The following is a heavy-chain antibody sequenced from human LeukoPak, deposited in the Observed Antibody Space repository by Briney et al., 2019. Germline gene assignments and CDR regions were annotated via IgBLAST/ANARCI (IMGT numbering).Heavy chain of an antibody. J-gene: IGHJ3*01. V-gene: IGHV3-53*01. D-gene: IGHD3-10*01. CDR1: GFSVSSNY. CDR3: ARDVYGSGLGALDL. Sequence: GGSLRLSCVVSGFSVSSNYMSWVRQAPGKGLEWVSVIYNGVTYYRDSVKGRFSISRDISKNTVYLQMNSLRAEDTAKYCARDVYGSGLGALDLWGQGTMVTVSS. CDR2: IYNGVT.